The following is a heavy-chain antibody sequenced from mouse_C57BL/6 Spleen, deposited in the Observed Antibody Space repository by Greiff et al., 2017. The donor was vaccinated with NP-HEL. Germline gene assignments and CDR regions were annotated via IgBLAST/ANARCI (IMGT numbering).Heavy chain of an antibody. Sequence: QVQLKQSGAELVRPGASVKLSCKASGYTFTDYYINWVKQRPGQGLEWIARIYPGSGNTYYNEKFKGKATLTAEKSSSTAYMQLSSLTSEDSAVYFCAREGYGSSPFAYWGQGTLVTVSA. CDR2: IYPGSGNT. CDR1: GYTFTDYY. V-gene: IGHV1-76*01. J-gene: IGHJ3*01. D-gene: IGHD1-1*01. CDR3: AREGYGSSPFAY.